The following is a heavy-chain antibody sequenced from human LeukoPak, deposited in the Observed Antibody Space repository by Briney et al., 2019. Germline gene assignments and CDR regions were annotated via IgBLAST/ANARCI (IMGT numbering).Heavy chain of an antibody. V-gene: IGHV3-30*02. D-gene: IGHD6-6*01. CDR2: IRYDGSNK. CDR3: AKAIHSSSSGVVDY. J-gene: IGHJ4*02. CDR1: GFTFSNYA. Sequence: GGSLRLSCAASGFTFSNYAMHWVRQAPGKGLEWVTFIRYDGSNKYYAESVKGRFTISRDNSKNTLYLQMRSLRAEDTAVYYCAKAIHSSSSGVVDYWGQGTLVTVSS.